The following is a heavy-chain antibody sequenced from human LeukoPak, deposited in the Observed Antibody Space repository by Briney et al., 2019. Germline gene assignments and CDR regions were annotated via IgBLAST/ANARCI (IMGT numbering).Heavy chain of an antibody. CDR1: GGSISSYY. J-gene: IGHJ3*02. Sequence: SETLSLTCTVSGGSISSYYWSWIRQPPGKGLEWIGYIYYSGSTNYNPSLKSRVTISVDTSKNQFSLKLSSVTAADTAVYYCAGSYYYDTFAIWGQGTMVTVSS. D-gene: IGHD3-10*01. CDR2: IYYSGST. CDR3: AGSYYYDTFAI. V-gene: IGHV4-59*08.